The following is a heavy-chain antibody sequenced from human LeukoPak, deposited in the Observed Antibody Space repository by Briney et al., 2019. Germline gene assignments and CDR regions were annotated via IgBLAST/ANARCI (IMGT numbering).Heavy chain of an antibody. CDR3: AKSPGQIQLDYFDY. V-gene: IGHV3-23*01. J-gene: IGHJ4*02. CDR2: ISGSGVTT. CDR1: GFTFNDYA. D-gene: IGHD1-1*01. Sequence: GGSLRLSCAASGFTFNDYAMSWVRQAPGMGLEWVSTISGSGVTTYYADSVRGRFTISRDNSKTTLYLQLDSLRPEDMAIYYCAKSPGQIQLDYFDYWGQGTLVTVSS.